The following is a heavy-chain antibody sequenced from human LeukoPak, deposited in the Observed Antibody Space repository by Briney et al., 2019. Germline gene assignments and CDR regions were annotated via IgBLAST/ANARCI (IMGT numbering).Heavy chain of an antibody. J-gene: IGHJ4*02. CDR3: ARVSCSSTSCYDY. Sequence: ALVKVSCKASGYTFTSYDINWVRQATGQGLEWMGWMNPNSGNTGYAQKFQGRVTMTRDTSISTAYMELGSLRSEDTAVYYCARVSCSSTSCYDYWGQGALVTVSS. D-gene: IGHD2-2*01. CDR1: GYTFTSYD. V-gene: IGHV1-8*01. CDR2: MNPNSGNT.